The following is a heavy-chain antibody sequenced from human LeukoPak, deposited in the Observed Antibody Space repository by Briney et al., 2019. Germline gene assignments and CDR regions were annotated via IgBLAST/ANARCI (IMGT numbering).Heavy chain of an antibody. J-gene: IGHJ2*01. CDR1: GFTFSSYS. Sequence: GGSLRLSCAASGFTFSSYSMTWVRQAPGKGLEWVSSISSSSGFIYYADSLKGRFTISRDNSKNTLYLQMNSLRAEDTAVYYCAKDSLGIAAAGPYWYFDLWGRGTLVTVSS. D-gene: IGHD6-13*01. CDR3: AKDSLGIAAAGPYWYFDL. CDR2: ISSSSGFI. V-gene: IGHV3-21*01.